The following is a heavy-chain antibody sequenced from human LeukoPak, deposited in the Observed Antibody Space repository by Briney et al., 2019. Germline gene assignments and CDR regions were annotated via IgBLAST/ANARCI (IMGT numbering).Heavy chain of an antibody. CDR1: GGSFTTYY. D-gene: IGHD5-24*01. Sequence: PSETLSLTCAVYGGSFTTYYGTWIRQPPGKGLEWVGEINHSGSTNYNPSLKSRVTISVDTSKNQFSLKLSSVTAADTAVYYCASAQGWLQFRFDYWGQGTLVTVSS. V-gene: IGHV4-34*01. J-gene: IGHJ4*02. CDR3: ASAQGWLQFRFDY. CDR2: INHSGST.